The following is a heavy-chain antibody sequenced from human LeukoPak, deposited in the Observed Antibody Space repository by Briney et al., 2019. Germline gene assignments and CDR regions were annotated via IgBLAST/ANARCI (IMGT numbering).Heavy chain of an antibody. D-gene: IGHD2-15*01. V-gene: IGHV3-23*01. CDR1: GFTFSSYA. CDR3: ARSGGYCSGGRCYSGYFDY. J-gene: IGHJ4*02. CDR2: ISGSGGST. Sequence: GGSLRLSCAASGFTFSSYAMSWVRQAPGKGLEWVSAISGSGGSTYYADSVKGRFTISRDNAKNSLYLQMNILRAEDTAVYYCARSGGYCSGGRCYSGYFDYWGQGTLVTVSS.